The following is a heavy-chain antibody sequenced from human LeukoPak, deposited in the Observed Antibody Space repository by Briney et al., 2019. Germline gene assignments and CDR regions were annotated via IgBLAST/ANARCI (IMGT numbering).Heavy chain of an antibody. Sequence: SETLSLTCTVSGGSISSSSYYWGWLRQPPGKGLEWIGSIYYSGSTYYNPSLKSRVTISVDTSKNQFSLKLSSVTAADTAVYYCARQPYYYDSSGYWFDCWGQGTLVTVSS. V-gene: IGHV4-39*01. CDR1: GGSISSSSYY. D-gene: IGHD3-22*01. CDR3: ARQPYYYDSSGYWFDC. J-gene: IGHJ4*02. CDR2: IYYSGST.